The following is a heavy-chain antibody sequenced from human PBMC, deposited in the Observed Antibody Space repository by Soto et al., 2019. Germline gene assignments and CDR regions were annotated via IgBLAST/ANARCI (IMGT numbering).Heavy chain of an antibody. CDR1: GGTFSSYA. CDR2: IIPIFGTA. CDR3: ASGVVGATDLYYYYGMDV. J-gene: IGHJ6*02. D-gene: IGHD1-26*01. V-gene: IGHV1-69*01. Sequence: QVQLVQSGAEVKKPGSSVKVSCKASGGTFSSYAISWVRQAPGQGLEWMGGIIPIFGTANYAQKFQGRVTITADESTSTAYMELCSLRSEDTAVYYCASGVVGATDLYYYYGMDVWGQGTTVTVSS.